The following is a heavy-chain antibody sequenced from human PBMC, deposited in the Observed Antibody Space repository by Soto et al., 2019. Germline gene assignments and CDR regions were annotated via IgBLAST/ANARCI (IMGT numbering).Heavy chain of an antibody. J-gene: IGHJ6*02. D-gene: IGHD4-17*01. CDR2: FIPIFGTA. CDR1: GGTFSSYA. CDR3: ARPSDYGYVYGMDV. Sequence: VKVSCKASGGTFSSYAISWVRQAPGQGLEWMGGFIPIFGTANYAQKFQGRVTITADESTSTAYMELSSLRSEDTAVYYCARPSDYGYVYGMDVWGQGTTVTVSS. V-gene: IGHV1-69*01.